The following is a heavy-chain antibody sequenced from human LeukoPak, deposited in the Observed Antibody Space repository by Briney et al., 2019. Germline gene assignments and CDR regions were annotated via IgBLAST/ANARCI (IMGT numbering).Heavy chain of an antibody. Sequence: ASETLSLTCAVYGGSFSGYYWSWIRQPPGKGPEWIGEINHSGSTNYNPSLKSRVTISVDTSKNQFSLKLSSVTAADTAVYYCARGRRAYYYGSGTIDYWGQGTLVTVSS. CDR1: GGSFSGYY. CDR3: ARGRRAYYYGSGTIDY. V-gene: IGHV4-34*01. CDR2: INHSGST. D-gene: IGHD3-10*01. J-gene: IGHJ4*02.